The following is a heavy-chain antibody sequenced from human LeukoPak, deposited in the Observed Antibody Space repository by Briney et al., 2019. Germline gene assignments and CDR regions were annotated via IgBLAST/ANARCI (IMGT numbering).Heavy chain of an antibody. D-gene: IGHD4-17*01. Sequence: LGGSLRLSCAASGFTFDDYGMSWVRQAPGKGLEWVSGINWNGGSTGYADSVKGRFTISRDNAKNSLYLQMNSLRAEDTAVYYCARENDYGEYAGYFDYWGQGTLVTVSS. J-gene: IGHJ4*02. CDR2: INWNGGST. CDR1: GFTFDDYG. V-gene: IGHV3-20*04. CDR3: ARENDYGEYAGYFDY.